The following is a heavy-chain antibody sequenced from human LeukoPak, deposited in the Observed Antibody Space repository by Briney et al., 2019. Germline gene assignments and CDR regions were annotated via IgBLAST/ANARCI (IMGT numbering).Heavy chain of an antibody. J-gene: IGHJ4*02. D-gene: IGHD5-12*01. CDR3: ARDQRYNGFDYSSH. Sequence: GGSLRLSCAASGFTLGTDGMSWVRQAPGKGLEWVATISGSGGKTYYGDSVKGRFTVSRDNSKNTLYLQMNSLRAEDTAIYYCARDQRYNGFDYSSHWGQGALVTVPS. V-gene: IGHV3-23*01. CDR2: ISGSGGKT. CDR1: GFTLGTDG.